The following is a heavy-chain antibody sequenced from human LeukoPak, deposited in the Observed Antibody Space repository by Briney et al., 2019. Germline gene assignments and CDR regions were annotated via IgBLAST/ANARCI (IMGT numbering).Heavy chain of an antibody. CDR2: IKQDGSEK. CDR1: GFTFSSYW. V-gene: IGHV3-7*01. CDR3: AREAWPTLDAFDI. J-gene: IGHJ3*02. Sequence: GGSLRLSCAASGFTFSSYWMSWVRQAPGKGLEWVANIKQDGSEKYYVDSVKGRITISRDNAKKSLYLQMNSLRADDTAVYYCAREAWPTLDAFDIWGQGTMVTVSS. D-gene: IGHD5-12*01.